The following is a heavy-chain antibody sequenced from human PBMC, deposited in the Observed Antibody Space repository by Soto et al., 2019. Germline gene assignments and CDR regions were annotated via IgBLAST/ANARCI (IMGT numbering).Heavy chain of an antibody. J-gene: IGHJ5*02. CDR2: INPSGGST. CDR1: GYTFTSYY. V-gene: IGHV1-46*01. Sequence: ASVKVSCKASGYTFTSYYMHWVRQAPGQGLEWMGIINPSGGSTSYAQKFQGRVTMTRDTSTSTVYMELSSLRSEDTAVYYCARSSSGGSSYNWFDPRGQGTLVTVSS. CDR3: ARSSSGGSSYNWFDP. D-gene: IGHD2-15*01.